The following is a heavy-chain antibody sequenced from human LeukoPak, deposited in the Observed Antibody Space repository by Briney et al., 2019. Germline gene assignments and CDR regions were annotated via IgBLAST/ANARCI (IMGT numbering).Heavy chain of an antibody. CDR3: ARGGLYYYASDAFDI. CDR2: ISSSSSYI. CDR1: GFTFSSYS. V-gene: IGHV3-21*04. J-gene: IGHJ3*02. Sequence: GGSLRLSCAASGFTFSSYSMNWVRQAPGKGLEWVSSISSSSSYIYYADSVKGRFTISRDNAKNSLYLQMNSLRAEDTAVYYCARGGLYYYASDAFDIWGQGTMVTVSS. D-gene: IGHD3-10*01.